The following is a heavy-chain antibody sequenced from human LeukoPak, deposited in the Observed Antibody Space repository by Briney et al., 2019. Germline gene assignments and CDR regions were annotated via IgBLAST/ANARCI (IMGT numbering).Heavy chain of an antibody. CDR2: ISSSSSYT. Sequence: GGSLRLSCVASGFTFSDYYMSWIRQAPGKGLEWVSYISSSSSYTNYADSVKGRFTISRDNSKNTLYLQMNSLRAEDTAVYYCARESITAYGSGIILGDYWGQGTLVTVSS. D-gene: IGHD3-10*01. V-gene: IGHV3-11*06. J-gene: IGHJ4*02. CDR1: GFTFSDYY. CDR3: ARESITAYGSGIILGDY.